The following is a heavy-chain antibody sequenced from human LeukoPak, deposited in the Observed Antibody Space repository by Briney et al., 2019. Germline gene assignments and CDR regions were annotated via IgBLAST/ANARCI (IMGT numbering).Heavy chain of an antibody. Sequence: PSETLSLTCTVSGGSISSYYWSWIRQPAGKGLEWIGYIYYSGSSNYNPSLKSRVTISVDTSKNQFSLKLTSVTAADTAVYYCASAYGSGSYSKGGNAFDIWGQGTMVTVSS. CDR2: IYYSGSS. J-gene: IGHJ3*02. D-gene: IGHD3-10*01. CDR1: GGSISSYY. V-gene: IGHV4-59*01. CDR3: ASAYGSGSYSKGGNAFDI.